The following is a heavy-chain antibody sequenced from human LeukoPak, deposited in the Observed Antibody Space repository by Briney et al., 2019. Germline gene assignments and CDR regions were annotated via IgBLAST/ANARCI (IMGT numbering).Heavy chain of an antibody. CDR1: GGTFSSYA. Sequence: ASVKVSCKASGGTFSSYAISWVRQAPGQGLEWMGGIIPIFGTANYAQKFQGRVTITADESTSTAYMELSSLRSEDTAVYYCARGDQGYCGSTSCYFDYWGQGTLVTVSS. CDR2: IIPIFGTA. V-gene: IGHV1-69*01. J-gene: IGHJ4*02. D-gene: IGHD2-2*01. CDR3: ARGDQGYCGSTSCYFDY.